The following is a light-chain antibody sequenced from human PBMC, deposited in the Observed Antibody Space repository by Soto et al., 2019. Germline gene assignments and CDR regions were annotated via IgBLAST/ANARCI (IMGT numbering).Light chain of an antibody. CDR2: AAS. CDR1: QDISNY. V-gene: IGKV1-9*01. Sequence: DIQMTQAPSSLSASVGDRVTITCEASQDISNYLNWYQQKPGKAPKLLIYAASTLQTGVPSRFSGSGSGTDFTLTISSLQPEDFATYYCQHLNNYPLSFGGGTKVDIK. CDR3: QHLNNYPLS. J-gene: IGKJ4*01.